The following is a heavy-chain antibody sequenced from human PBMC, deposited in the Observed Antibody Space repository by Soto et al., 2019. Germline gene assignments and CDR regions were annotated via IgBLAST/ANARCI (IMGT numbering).Heavy chain of an antibody. Sequence: PGGSLRLSCAASGFTFSSYAMSWVRQAPGKGLEWVSAISGSGGSTYYADSVKGRFTISRDNSKNTLYLQMNSLRAEDTAVYYCANSFSSGWYYDGMDVWGQGTTVTVSS. CDR1: GFTFSSYA. CDR3: ANSFSSGWYYDGMDV. J-gene: IGHJ6*02. D-gene: IGHD6-19*01. CDR2: ISGSGGST. V-gene: IGHV3-23*01.